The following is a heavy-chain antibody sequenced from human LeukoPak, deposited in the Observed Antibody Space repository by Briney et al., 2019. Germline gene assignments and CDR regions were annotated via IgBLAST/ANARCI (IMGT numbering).Heavy chain of an antibody. V-gene: IGHV1-69*04. CDR3: VRVPSDSSSWDNYYYYGMDV. J-gene: IGHJ6*02. CDR2: IIPILGIA. D-gene: IGHD6-13*01. CDR1: GGTFSSYA. Sequence: GSSVKVSCKASGGTFSSYAISWVRQAPGQGLEWMGRIIPILGIANYAQKFQGRVTITADKSTSTAYMELSSLRSEDTAVYYCVRVPSDSSSWDNYYYYGMDVWGQGTTVTVSS.